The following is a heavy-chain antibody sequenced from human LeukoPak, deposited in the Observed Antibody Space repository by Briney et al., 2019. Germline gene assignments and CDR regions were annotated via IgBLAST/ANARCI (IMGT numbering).Heavy chain of an antibody. CDR2: ISSSSSYI. CDR1: GFTFSSYS. CDR3: AKDWGGYFDYVWGSFTSFDS. J-gene: IGHJ4*02. V-gene: IGHV3-21*04. Sequence: PGGSLRLSCAASGFTFSSYSMNWVRQAPGKGREWVSSISSSSSYIYYADSVKGRFTTSRDNSKSTLYLQMNSLRAEDTAVYYCAKDWGGYFDYVWGSFTSFDSWGQGTLVTVSS. D-gene: IGHD3-16*01.